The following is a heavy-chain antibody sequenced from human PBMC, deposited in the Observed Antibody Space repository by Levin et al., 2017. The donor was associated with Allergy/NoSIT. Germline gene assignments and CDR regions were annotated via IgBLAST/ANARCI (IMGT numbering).Heavy chain of an antibody. Sequence: GASVKVSCKASGYTFTGYYIHWVRQAPGQGLEWMGWINCNTGGTNYAQKFQGRVTMTRDTSISTAYVELSRLTSDDTAVYYCAGGPGLERPNYWGQGTLVTVSS. J-gene: IGHJ4*02. CDR1: GYTFTGYY. CDR2: INCNTGGT. V-gene: IGHV1-2*02. CDR3: AGGPGLERPNY. D-gene: IGHD1-1*01.